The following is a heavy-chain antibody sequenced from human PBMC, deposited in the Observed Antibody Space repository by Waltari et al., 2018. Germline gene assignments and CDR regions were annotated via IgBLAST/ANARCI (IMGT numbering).Heavy chain of an antibody. CDR2: ISANNGKT. J-gene: IGHJ4*02. Sequence: QVHLVQSGGEVKTPGASVKVSCKASGYNFISYSFTWVRQAPGQGLEWMGWISANNGKTNYAQKFQGRLTMTTDTSTSTAYMELRSLTSDDTAVYYCVRDGSGASFTFDYWGQGTLVTVPS. D-gene: IGHD2-8*02. V-gene: IGHV1-18*01. CDR1: GYNFISYS. CDR3: VRDGSGASFTFDY.